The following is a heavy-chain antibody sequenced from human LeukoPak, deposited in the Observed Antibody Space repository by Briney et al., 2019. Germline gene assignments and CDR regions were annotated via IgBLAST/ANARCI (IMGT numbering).Heavy chain of an antibody. CDR3: ARVGGASCGGDCYSG. CDR1: GCTFSIYA. Sequence: VTVTLKCSGCTFSIYAISWVRQPPAQGRGWVGRIIPMLGIANYAQKFQGRVTITADKSTSTAYMELSSLRSEDTAVYDCARVGGASCGGDCYSGWGQGTLVTVSS. CDR2: IIPMLGIA. D-gene: IGHD2-21*02. V-gene: IGHV1-69*04. J-gene: IGHJ4*02.